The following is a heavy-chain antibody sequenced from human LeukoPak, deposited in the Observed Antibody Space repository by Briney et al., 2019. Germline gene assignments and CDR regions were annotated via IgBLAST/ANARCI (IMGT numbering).Heavy chain of an antibody. Sequence: GASVKVSCKAPGYTFTGYYMHWVRQAPGQGLEWMGRINPNSGGTNYAQKFQGRVTMTRDTSISTAYMELSRLRSDDTAVYYCARDINYGDYAFDYWGQGTLVTVSS. CDR1: GYTFTGYY. CDR2: INPNSGGT. CDR3: ARDINYGDYAFDY. V-gene: IGHV1-2*06. J-gene: IGHJ4*02. D-gene: IGHD4-17*01.